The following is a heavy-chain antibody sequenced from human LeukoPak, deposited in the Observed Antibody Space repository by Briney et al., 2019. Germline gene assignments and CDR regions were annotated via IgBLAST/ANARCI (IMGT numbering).Heavy chain of an antibody. V-gene: IGHV6-1*01. CDR2: TYYRSKWYT. J-gene: IGHJ3*02. CDR1: GDIVSSNSAA. CDR3: ARERVAVSDGFDI. Sequence: SQTLSLTCAISGDIVSSNSAAWIWTRQSPSRGLEWLGHTYYRSKWYTDYAVAMKSRITINPDTSKNQFSLQLNAVTPEDTAVYYCARERVAVSDGFDIWGQGTMVTVSS. D-gene: IGHD5-12*01.